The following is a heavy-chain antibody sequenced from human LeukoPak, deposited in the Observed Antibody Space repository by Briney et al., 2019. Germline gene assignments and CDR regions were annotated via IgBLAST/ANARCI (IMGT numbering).Heavy chain of an antibody. CDR1: GFTFSSYA. CDR2: ISGSGTI. Sequence: AGGSLRLSCAASGFTFSSYAMSWVRQAPGKGLEWVSAISGSGTIYYADSVKGRFTISKDTAKNSLSLQMNSLRVEDTAVYYCATGPNTSPFDYWGQGTLVTVSS. V-gene: IGHV3-23*01. J-gene: IGHJ4*02. D-gene: IGHD2-2*01. CDR3: ATGPNTSPFDY.